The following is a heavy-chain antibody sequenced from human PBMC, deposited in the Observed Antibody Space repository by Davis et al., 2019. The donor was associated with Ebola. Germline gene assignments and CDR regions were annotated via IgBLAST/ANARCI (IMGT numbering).Heavy chain of an antibody. J-gene: IGHJ5*02. V-gene: IGHV3-30*19. Sequence: PGGSLRLSCAASGFTFSSYGMHWVRQAPGKGLEWVAVISYDGSNKYYADSVKGRFTISRDNSKNTLYLQMNSLRAEDTAVYYCARAHFKYSSSWYLGDWFDPWGQGTLVTVSS. CDR2: ISYDGSNK. D-gene: IGHD6-13*01. CDR3: ARAHFKYSSSWYLGDWFDP. CDR1: GFTFSSYG.